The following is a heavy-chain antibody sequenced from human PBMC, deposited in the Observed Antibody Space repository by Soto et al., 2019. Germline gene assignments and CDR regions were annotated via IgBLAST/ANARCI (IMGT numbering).Heavy chain of an antibody. J-gene: IGHJ4*02. D-gene: IGHD4-4*01. V-gene: IGHV1-69*01. CDR3: ASGGTTVNRRFDF. Sequence: QVQVVQSGAEVKKPGSSVRVSCKASGGTSSSYAITWMRQAPGQGLEWMGGIIPMLDTTDYEQKFQGRVTFTAAESTSTVYMELSSLTSEDTAVYYCASGGTTVNRRFDFWGQGTLVTVSS. CDR1: GGTSSSYA. CDR2: IIPMLDTT.